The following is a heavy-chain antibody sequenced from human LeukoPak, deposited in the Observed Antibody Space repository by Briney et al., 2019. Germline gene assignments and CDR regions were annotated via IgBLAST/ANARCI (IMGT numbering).Heavy chain of an antibody. J-gene: IGHJ4*02. V-gene: IGHV1-8*03. CDR2: MNPNSGNT. CDR1: AYTFTIYD. Sequence: ASVTVSCTASAYTFTIYDINWERQAPGQGLGWMGWMNPNSGNTGYAQKFQGRVTITRNTSISTAYMELSSLRSEDTAVYYCARDLSSGWEDYFDYWGQGTLVTVSS. D-gene: IGHD6-19*01. CDR3: ARDLSSGWEDYFDY.